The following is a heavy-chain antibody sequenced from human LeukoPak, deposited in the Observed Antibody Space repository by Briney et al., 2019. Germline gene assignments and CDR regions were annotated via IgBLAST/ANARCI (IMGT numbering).Heavy chain of an antibody. CDR3: ARTPIAAAGTIFDF. Sequence: ASVKVSCKASGYTFTSYGISRVRQAPGQGLEWMGWISAYNGNTNYAQKLQGRVTMTTDTSTSTAYMELRSLRSDDTAVYYCARTPIAAAGTIFDFWGQGTLVTVSS. CDR1: GYTFTSYG. V-gene: IGHV1-18*04. D-gene: IGHD6-13*01. CDR2: ISAYNGNT. J-gene: IGHJ4*02.